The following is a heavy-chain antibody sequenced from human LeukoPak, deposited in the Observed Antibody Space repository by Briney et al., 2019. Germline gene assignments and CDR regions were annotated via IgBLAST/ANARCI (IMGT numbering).Heavy chain of an antibody. J-gene: IGHJ5*02. Sequence: PSQTLSLTCTVSGGSISSGGYYWSWIRQHPGKGLEWVGYIYYSGSTYYNPSLKSRVTISVDTSKNQFSLKLSSVTVADTAVYYCARDRRNYDWFDPWGQGTLVTVSS. V-gene: IGHV4-31*03. CDR3: ARDRRNYDWFDP. CDR1: GGSISSGGYY. CDR2: IYYSGST. D-gene: IGHD3-16*01.